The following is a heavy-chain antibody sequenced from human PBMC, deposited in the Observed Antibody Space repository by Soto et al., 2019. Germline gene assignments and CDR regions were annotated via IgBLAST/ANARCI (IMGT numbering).Heavy chain of an antibody. V-gene: IGHV3-23*01. CDR3: AKDGLDYYDSSGYSWLHNWFDP. Sequence: GGSLRLSCAASGFTFSSYAMSWVRPAPGEGLGWVSAISGSGGSTYYADSVKGRFTISRDNSKNTLYLQMNSLRAEDTAVYYCAKDGLDYYDSSGYSWLHNWFDPWGQGTLVTVSS. CDR1: GFTFSSYA. D-gene: IGHD3-22*01. J-gene: IGHJ5*02. CDR2: ISGSGGST.